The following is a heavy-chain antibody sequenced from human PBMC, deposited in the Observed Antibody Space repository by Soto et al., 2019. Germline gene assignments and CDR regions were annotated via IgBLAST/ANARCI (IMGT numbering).Heavy chain of an antibody. Sequence: PSETLSLTCAVYGGSFSGSYWSWIRQTPGKGLEWIGEINHSGSTNYSPSLKNRVTISLDTSENQFSLNLSPVTAADTAVYYCARKWVPSYYDSSGYKRHYYGLDVWGQGTTVTVSS. CDR3: ARKWVPSYYDSSGYKRHYYGLDV. D-gene: IGHD3-22*01. V-gene: IGHV4-34*01. J-gene: IGHJ6*02. CDR1: GGSFSGSY. CDR2: INHSGST.